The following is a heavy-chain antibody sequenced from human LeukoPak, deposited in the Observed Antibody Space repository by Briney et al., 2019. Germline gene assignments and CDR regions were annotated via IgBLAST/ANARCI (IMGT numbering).Heavy chain of an antibody. V-gene: IGHV3-74*01. CDR1: GFTFSSYW. CDR3: ARGAGYCTSTSCHLWSDY. CDR2: IKSDGSST. D-gene: IGHD2-2*01. Sequence: GGSLRLSCVASGFTFSSYWMHWVRQAPGKGLVWVSRIKSDGSSTNYADSVKGRFTISRDNAKNTLYLQMNSLRTEDTAVYFCARGAGYCTSTSCHLWSDYWGQGTLVTVSS. J-gene: IGHJ4*02.